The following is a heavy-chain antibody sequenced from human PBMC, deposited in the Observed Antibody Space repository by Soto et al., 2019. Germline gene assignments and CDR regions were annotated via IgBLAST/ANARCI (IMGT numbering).Heavy chain of an antibody. CDR3: ARHRGYSYGYFDY. CDR1: GGSISSGGYS. D-gene: IGHD5-18*01. J-gene: IGHJ4*02. Sequence: PSETLSLTCAVSGGSISSGGYSWSWIRQPPGKGLEWIGYIYHGGSTYYNPSLKSRVTISADRSKNQFSLKLSSVTAAYTAVYYCARHRGYSYGYFDYWGQGTLVTVSS. V-gene: IGHV4-30-2*01. CDR2: IYHGGST.